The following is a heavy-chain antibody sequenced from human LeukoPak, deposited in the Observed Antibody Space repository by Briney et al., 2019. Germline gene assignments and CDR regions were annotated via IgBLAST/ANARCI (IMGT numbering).Heavy chain of an antibody. CDR1: GFTFSSYA. Sequence: GGSLRLSCAASGFTFSSYAMSWVRQAPGEGLEWVSAISGSGGSTYYADSVKGRFTISRDNSKNTLYLQMNSLRAEATAVYYCAKDEGTDSWWTKLWPPAHYWGQGTLVTVSS. J-gene: IGHJ4*02. V-gene: IGHV3-23*01. D-gene: IGHD5-18*01. CDR2: ISGSGGST. CDR3: AKDEGTDSWWTKLWPPAHY.